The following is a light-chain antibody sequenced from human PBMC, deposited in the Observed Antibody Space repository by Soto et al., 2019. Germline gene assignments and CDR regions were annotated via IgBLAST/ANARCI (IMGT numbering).Light chain of an antibody. V-gene: IGLV1-51*01. CDR3: GTWDSSLSAA. CDR2: DNN. CDR1: SSNIGNNY. J-gene: IGLJ2*01. Sequence: QSVLTQPPSVSAAPGQKVTISCSGSSSNIGNNYVSWYQQLPGTAPKLLIYDNNKRPSGIPDRFSGSKSGTSATLGITGLQTGDEADYYCGTWDSSLSAAIGGGTKVTVL.